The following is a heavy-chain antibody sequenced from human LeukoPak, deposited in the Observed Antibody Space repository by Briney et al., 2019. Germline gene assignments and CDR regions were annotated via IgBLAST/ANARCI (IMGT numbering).Heavy chain of an antibody. Sequence: GGSLRLSCAASGFTVSSNYMSWARQAPGKGLEWVSVIYSGGSTYYADSVKGRFTISRDNSKNTLYLQMNSLRAEDTAVYYCASPSEDYGDYSDAFDIWGQGTMVTVSS. CDR1: GFTVSSNY. CDR3: ASPSEDYGDYSDAFDI. D-gene: IGHD4-17*01. J-gene: IGHJ3*02. CDR2: IYSGGST. V-gene: IGHV3-53*01.